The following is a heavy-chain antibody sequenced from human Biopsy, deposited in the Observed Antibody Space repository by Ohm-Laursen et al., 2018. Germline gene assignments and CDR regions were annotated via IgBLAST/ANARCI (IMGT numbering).Heavy chain of an antibody. CDR3: ARESRFLAGVDV. CDR1: GYSFTKYW. D-gene: IGHD3-3*01. CDR2: IYPDDSET. V-gene: IGHV5-51*01. Sequence: GESLRISCKGSGYSFTKYWIGWVRQMPGKGLEWMAIIYPDDSETRYSPSFQGQVTISADKSISTAYLQWSSLKASDTAMYYCARESRFLAGVDVWGQGTTVTVSS. J-gene: IGHJ6*02.